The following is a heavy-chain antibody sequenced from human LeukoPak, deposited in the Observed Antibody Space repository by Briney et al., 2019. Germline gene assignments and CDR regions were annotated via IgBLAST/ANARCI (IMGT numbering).Heavy chain of an antibody. V-gene: IGHV1-69*05. CDR3: ARATTLYYYDSSGIDAFDI. Sequence: SVKVSCKASGGTFSSYAIGWVRQAPGQGLEWMGRIIPIFGTANYAQKFQGRVTITTDESTSTAYMELSSLRSEDTAVYYCARATTLYYYDSSGIDAFDIWGQGTMVTVSS. J-gene: IGHJ3*02. CDR2: IIPIFGTA. D-gene: IGHD3-22*01. CDR1: GGTFSSYA.